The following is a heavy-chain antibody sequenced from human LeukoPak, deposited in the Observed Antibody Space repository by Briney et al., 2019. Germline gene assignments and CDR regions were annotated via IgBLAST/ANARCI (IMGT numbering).Heavy chain of an antibody. D-gene: IGHD4-17*01. Sequence: ASVKVSCKASGYTFTGYYMHWVRQAPGQGLEWMGWINPNSGGTNYAQKFQGRVTMTRDTSISTAYMELSRLRSDDTAVYYCARTYGDYSPYYYYGMDVWGQGTTVTVSS. CDR2: INPNSGGT. CDR3: ARTYGDYSPYYYYGMDV. V-gene: IGHV1-2*02. CDR1: GYTFTGYY. J-gene: IGHJ6*02.